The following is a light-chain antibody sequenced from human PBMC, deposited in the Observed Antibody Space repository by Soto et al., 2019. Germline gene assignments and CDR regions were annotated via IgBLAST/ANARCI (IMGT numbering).Light chain of an antibody. V-gene: IGKV3-15*01. Sequence: ETVMTQSPATLPVSPGERATLSCRASQSVRRNLARYQQKPGQDPRLLSYGASTRATAVPARFSGSGSGTEFTLNINSRQSEDFALYYCQEYANWPLWTFGQGTKVEVK. CDR1: QSVRRN. J-gene: IGKJ1*01. CDR3: QEYANWPLWT. CDR2: GAS.